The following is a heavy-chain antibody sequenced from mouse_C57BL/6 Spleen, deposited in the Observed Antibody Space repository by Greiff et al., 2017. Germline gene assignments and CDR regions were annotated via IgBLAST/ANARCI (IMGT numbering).Heavy chain of an antibody. Sequence: QVQLQQSGAEVARPGASVKLSCKASGYTFTSYGISWVKQRTGQGLEWIGEIYPRSGNTYYNEKFKGKATLTADKSSSTAYMELRSLSSEDSAVYFCARAYGSSYGFAYWGQGTLVTVSA. J-gene: IGHJ3*01. D-gene: IGHD1-1*01. CDR3: ARAYGSSYGFAY. CDR2: IYPRSGNT. CDR1: GYTFTSYG. V-gene: IGHV1-81*01.